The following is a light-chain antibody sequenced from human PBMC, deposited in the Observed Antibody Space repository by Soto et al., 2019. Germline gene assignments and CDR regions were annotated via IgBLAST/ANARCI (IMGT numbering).Light chain of an antibody. CDR2: GAS. CDR3: QQYRNWPRT. J-gene: IGKJ1*01. Sequence: EIVLTQSPATLSVSPGERFTLSFRASQSADINLAWYQQKPGQAPRLLIYGASTRATDMPGRFSGRGSGTEFTLTINSLQSEDFAVYYCQQYRNWPRTFGKGTKVDIK. V-gene: IGKV3-15*01. CDR1: QSADIN.